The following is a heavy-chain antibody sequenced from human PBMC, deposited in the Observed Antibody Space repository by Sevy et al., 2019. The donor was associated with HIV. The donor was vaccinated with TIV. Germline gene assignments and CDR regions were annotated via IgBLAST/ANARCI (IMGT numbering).Heavy chain of an antibody. J-gene: IGHJ5*02. V-gene: IGHV3-53*05. D-gene: IGHD3-22*01. CDR3: AIITMIVVVMIGWFDP. Sequence: GGSLRLSCAASGFTVSSNYMSWVRQAPGKGLEWVSVIYSGGSTYYAASVQGRFTISRDNSKNTLYLQMNSLRAEDTAVYYCAIITMIVVVMIGWFDPWGQGPLVTVSS. CDR1: GFTVSSNY. CDR2: IYSGGST.